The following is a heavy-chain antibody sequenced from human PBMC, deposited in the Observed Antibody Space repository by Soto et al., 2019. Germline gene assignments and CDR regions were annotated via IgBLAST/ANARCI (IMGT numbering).Heavy chain of an antibody. Sequence: ASVKVSCKASGYTFTSYGISWVRQAPGQGLEWMGWISAYNGNTNYAQKLQGRVTMTTDTSTSTAYMELRSLRTEDTAMYYCARDDEDGSYCDLGYWGQGTLVTVSS. V-gene: IGHV1-18*01. CDR3: ARDDEDGSYCDLGY. CDR1: GYTFTSYG. J-gene: IGHJ4*02. CDR2: ISAYNGNT. D-gene: IGHD3-10*01.